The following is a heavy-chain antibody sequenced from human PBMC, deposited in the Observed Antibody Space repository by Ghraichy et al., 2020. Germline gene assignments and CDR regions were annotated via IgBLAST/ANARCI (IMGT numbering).Heavy chain of an antibody. J-gene: IGHJ3*02. D-gene: IGHD7-27*01. CDR2: FDPEDGET. Sequence: ASVKVSCKVSGYTLTELSMHWVRQAPGKGLEWMGGFDPEDGETIYAQKFQGRVTMTEDTSTDTAYMELSSLRSEDTAVYYCATVPNKLGMYAFDIWGQGTMVTVSS. V-gene: IGHV1-24*01. CDR1: GYTLTELS. CDR3: ATVPNKLGMYAFDI.